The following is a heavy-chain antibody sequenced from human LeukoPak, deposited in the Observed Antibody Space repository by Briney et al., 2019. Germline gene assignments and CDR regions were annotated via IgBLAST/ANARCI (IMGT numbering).Heavy chain of an antibody. D-gene: IGHD3-3*01. CDR2: ISAYNGNT. J-gene: IGHJ6*03. V-gene: IGHV1-18*01. Sequence: GASVKVSCKASGYTFTSYGISWVRRAPGQGLEWMGWISAYNGNTNYAQKLQGRVTMTTDTSTSTAHMELRSLRSDDTAVYYCAREVVGVAENDSHYYYYYMDVWGKGTTVTVSS. CDR3: AREVVGVAENDSHYYYYYMDV. CDR1: GYTFTSYG.